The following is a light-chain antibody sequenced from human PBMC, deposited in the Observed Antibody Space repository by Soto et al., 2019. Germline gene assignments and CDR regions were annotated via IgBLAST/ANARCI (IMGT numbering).Light chain of an antibody. CDR3: SSYTSRTTLV. CDR2: EVY. Sequence: QSALTQPRSVSGSPGQSVTISCTGTNSDIGDNKYVSWYQQHPGKAPKLMIYEVYHRPSGVSNRFSGSKSGNTASLTISGLQTEDEADYYCSSYTSRTTLVFGGGTKVTVL. J-gene: IGLJ2*01. CDR1: NSDIGDNKY. V-gene: IGLV2-14*01.